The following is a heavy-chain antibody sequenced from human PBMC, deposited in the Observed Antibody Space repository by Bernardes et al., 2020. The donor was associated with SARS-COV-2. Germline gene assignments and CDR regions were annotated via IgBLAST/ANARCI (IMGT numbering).Heavy chain of an antibody. CDR3: ARLGSGSHHGYYYYYYGMDV. Sequence: GGSLRLSCAASGFTFSSYWMHWVRQAPGKGLVWVSRINSDGSSTSYADSVKGRFTISRDNAKNTLYLQMNSLRAEDTAVYYCARLGSGSHHGYYYYYYGMDVWGQGTTVTVSS. D-gene: IGHD3-10*02. V-gene: IGHV3-74*01. J-gene: IGHJ6*02. CDR1: GFTFSSYW. CDR2: INSDGSST.